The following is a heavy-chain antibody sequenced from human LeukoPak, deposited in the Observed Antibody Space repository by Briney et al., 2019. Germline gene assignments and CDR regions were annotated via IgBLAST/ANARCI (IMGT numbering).Heavy chain of an antibody. J-gene: IGHJ6*02. CDR2: INHSGST. Sequence: AETLSLTCAVYGGSFSGYYWSWIRQPPGKGLEWIGEINHSGSTNYNPSIKSRVTISVDTSKNQFSLNLTSVTAADTAVYYCARVYGDYYYYGMDVWGQGTTVTVSS. CDR1: GGSFSGYY. CDR3: ARVYGDYYYYGMDV. D-gene: IGHD4-17*01. V-gene: IGHV4-34*01.